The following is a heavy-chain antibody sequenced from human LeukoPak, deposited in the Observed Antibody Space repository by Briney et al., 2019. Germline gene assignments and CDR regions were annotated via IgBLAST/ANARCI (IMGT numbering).Heavy chain of an antibody. V-gene: IGHV4-59*08. J-gene: IGHJ4*02. Sequence: PSETLSLTCTVSGGSISSYYWSWIRQPPGKGLEWIGYIYYSGSTNYNPSLKSRVTISVDTSKNQFSLKLSSVTAADTAVYYCARVPRDDYVWGSYRSPNFDYWGQGTLVTVSS. D-gene: IGHD3-16*02. CDR2: IYYSGST. CDR1: GGSISSYY. CDR3: ARVPRDDYVWGSYRSPNFDY.